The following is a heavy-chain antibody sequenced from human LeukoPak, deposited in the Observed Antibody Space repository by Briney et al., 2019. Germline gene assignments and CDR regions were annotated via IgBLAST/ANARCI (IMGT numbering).Heavy chain of an antibody. CDR1: GYTFTSFG. Sequence: GASVKVSCKTSGYTFTSFGITWVRQAPGQGLEWMGWISAYNGDTKSAPKFQGRVTMTTDTPTTTAYMDLRSLRSDDTAVYYCARTRPLLYCSSSFFDPWGRGTLVTVSS. D-gene: IGHD2-2*01. CDR3: ARTRPLLYCSSSFFDP. CDR2: ISAYNGDT. V-gene: IGHV1-18*01. J-gene: IGHJ5*02.